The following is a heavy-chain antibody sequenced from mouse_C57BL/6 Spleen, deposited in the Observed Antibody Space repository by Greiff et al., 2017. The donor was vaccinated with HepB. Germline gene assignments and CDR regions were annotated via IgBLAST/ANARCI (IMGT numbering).Heavy chain of an antibody. Sequence: VQLKESGPELVKPGASVKISCKASGYAFSSSWMNWVKQRPGKGLEWIGRIYPGDGDTNYNGKFKGKATLTADKSSSTAYMQLSSLTSEDSAVYFCAIVAHPYYAMDYWGQGTSVTVSS. CDR1: GYAFSSSW. J-gene: IGHJ4*01. CDR3: AIVAHPYYAMDY. V-gene: IGHV1-82*01. D-gene: IGHD1-1*01. CDR2: IYPGDGDT.